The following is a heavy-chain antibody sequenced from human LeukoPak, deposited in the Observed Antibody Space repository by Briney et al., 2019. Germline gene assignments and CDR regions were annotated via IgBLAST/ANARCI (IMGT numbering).Heavy chain of an antibody. CDR3: ASRPGYDFWSGYNY. CDR1: GGSISSYY. CDR2: IYTSVRT. V-gene: IGHV4-4*07. D-gene: IGHD3-3*01. J-gene: IGHJ4*02. Sequence: SETLSLTCTVSGGSISSYYWSWIRQPAGKGMEWIGRIYTSVRTNYNPSLKSRVTMSVDTSKNQFSLKLSSVTAADTAVYYCASRPGYDFWSGYNYWGQGTLVSVSS.